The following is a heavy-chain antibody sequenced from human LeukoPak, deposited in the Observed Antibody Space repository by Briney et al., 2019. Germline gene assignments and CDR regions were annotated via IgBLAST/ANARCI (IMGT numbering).Heavy chain of an antibody. J-gene: IGHJ6*03. V-gene: IGHV1-2*02. D-gene: IGHD2-2*01. CDR1: GYTFTGNY. CDR2: INPNSGGT. Sequence: ASVKVSCKASGYTFTGNYMHWVRQAPGQGLEWMGWINPNSGGTNYAQKFQGRVTMTRDTSISTAYMELSRLRSDDTAVYYCAREVVPAATYMDVWGKGTTVTISS. CDR3: AREVVPAATYMDV.